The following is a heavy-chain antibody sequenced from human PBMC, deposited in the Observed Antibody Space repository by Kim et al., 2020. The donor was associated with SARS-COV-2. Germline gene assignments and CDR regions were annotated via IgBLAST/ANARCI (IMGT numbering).Heavy chain of an antibody. CDR3: VGSSTGHYP. D-gene: IGHD3-22*01. J-gene: IGHJ5*02. CDR1: GGSIRNYY. Sequence: SETLSLTCSVSGGSIRNYYWTWVRQPPGKGLEWIGYVHHTGDTYYSPSLRSRVTMSIDTSNNQFSVKLTSATAADTAVYYCVGSSTGHYPWGQGILVTVS. CDR2: VHHTGDT. V-gene: IGHV4-59*13.